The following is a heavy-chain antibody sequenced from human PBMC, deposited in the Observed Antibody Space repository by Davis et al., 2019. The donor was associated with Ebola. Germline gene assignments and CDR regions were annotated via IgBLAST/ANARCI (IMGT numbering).Heavy chain of an antibody. CDR2: ISWNSGSI. V-gene: IGHV3-9*01. CDR3: AKDKKGSGSYQPLDY. Sequence: SLKISCAASGFTFDDYAMHWVRQAPGKGLEWVSGISWNSGSIGYADSVKGRFTISRDNAKNSLYLQMNSLGAEDTALYYCAKDKKGSGSYQPLDYWGQGTLVTVSS. J-gene: IGHJ4*02. D-gene: IGHD3-10*01. CDR1: GFTFDDYA.